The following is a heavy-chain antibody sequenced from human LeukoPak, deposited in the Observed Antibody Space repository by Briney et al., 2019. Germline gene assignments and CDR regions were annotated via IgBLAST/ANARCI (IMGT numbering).Heavy chain of an antibody. D-gene: IGHD3-22*01. CDR3: AKPGTYYYDSSGSYSWGDY. CDR2: ISGSGDSR. Sequence: GGSLRLSCAASGFTFSDYAMSWVRQAPGKGLEWVSAISGSGDSRYYADSVKGRFTISRDNSKNTLYLQMNSLRAVDTALYYCAKPGTYYYDSSGSYSWGDYWGQGTLVTVSS. CDR1: GFTFSDYA. J-gene: IGHJ4*02. V-gene: IGHV3-23*01.